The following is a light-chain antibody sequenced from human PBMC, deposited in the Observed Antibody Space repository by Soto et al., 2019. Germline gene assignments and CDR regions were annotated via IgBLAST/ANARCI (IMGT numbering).Light chain of an antibody. Sequence: DIQMTQSPSSLSASVGDRVTITCQASQDISNYLNWYQQKPGKVPKLLIYDASTLQSGVPSRFSGSGSGTDFTLTISSLQPEDVATYYCQKYNNVPLTFGGGTKVDI. CDR3: QKYNNVPLT. V-gene: IGKV1-27*01. CDR1: QDISNY. J-gene: IGKJ4*01. CDR2: DAS.